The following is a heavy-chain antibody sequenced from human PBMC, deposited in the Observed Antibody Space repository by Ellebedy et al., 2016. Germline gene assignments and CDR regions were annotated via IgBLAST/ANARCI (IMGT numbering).Heavy chain of an antibody. CDR1: GFSISDHA. V-gene: IGHV3-15*01. Sequence: GESLKISXAASGFSISDHAMHWVRQAPGKGLEWVGRIRSKRAGGAIEYIAPVKDRFIISRDDAESTVYLQMNSLTIEDTAVYYCKTYTTSSAGSFEYWGQGTLVTVSS. CDR3: KTYTTSSAGSFEY. D-gene: IGHD3-10*01. CDR2: IRSKRAGGAI. J-gene: IGHJ4*02.